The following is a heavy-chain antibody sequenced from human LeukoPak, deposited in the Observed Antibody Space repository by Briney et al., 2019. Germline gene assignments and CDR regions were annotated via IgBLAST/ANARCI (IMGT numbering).Heavy chain of an antibody. CDR1: GYNLTSYW. CDR3: ARQGSSGWFSPFDP. D-gene: IGHD6-19*01. V-gene: IGHV5-51*01. Sequence: RPGESLKIYCNGSGYNLTSYWIGWVRQRPGKGLEWMGLLYPGYSDTRYSPSFQGEVTISADKSDSTAYLQWSSLKGSDTAMYYCARQGSSGWFSPFDPWGQGTLVTVSS. CDR2: LYPGYSDT. J-gene: IGHJ5*02.